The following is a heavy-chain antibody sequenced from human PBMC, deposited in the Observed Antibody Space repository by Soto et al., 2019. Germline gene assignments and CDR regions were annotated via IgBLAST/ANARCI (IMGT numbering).Heavy chain of an antibody. V-gene: IGHV4-59*01. J-gene: IGHJ4*02. CDR1: GDSISSYY. D-gene: IGHD2-2*02. Sequence: PSETLSLTCTVSGDSISSYYWSWIRQPPGKGLEWIGYMYNSGSTNYNPSLKSRVTISVAPPKNQFSLNLSSVTAADTAVYYCARGSYCSSTSCHIDYWGQGTLVTVSS. CDR3: ARGSYCSSTSCHIDY. CDR2: MYNSGST.